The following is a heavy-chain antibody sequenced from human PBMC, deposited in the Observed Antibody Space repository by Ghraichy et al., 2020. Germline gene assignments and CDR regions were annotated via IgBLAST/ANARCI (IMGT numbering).Heavy chain of an antibody. D-gene: IGHD4-17*01. V-gene: IGHV3-30*18. Sequence: GGSLRLSCAASGFTFSSYGMHWVRQAPGKGLEWVAVISYDGSNKYYADSVKGRFTISRDNSKNTLYLQMNSLRAEDTAVYYCAKGGNDYGLYYYYYGMDVWGQGTTVTVSS. CDR2: ISYDGSNK. CDR1: GFTFSSYG. J-gene: IGHJ6*02. CDR3: AKGGNDYGLYYYYYGMDV.